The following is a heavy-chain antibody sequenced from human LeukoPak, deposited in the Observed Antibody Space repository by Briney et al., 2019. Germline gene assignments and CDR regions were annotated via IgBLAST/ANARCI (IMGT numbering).Heavy chain of an antibody. Sequence: PGGSLRLSCAASGFTFSSYSMKWVRQAPGKGLEWVSSISSSSSYIYYADSVKGRFTISRDNAKNSLYLQMNSLRAEDTAVYYCARDPRGHTYYYGSVSYYNTSHNWFDPWGQGTLVTVSS. CDR3: ARDPRGHTYYYGSVSYYNTSHNWFDP. D-gene: IGHD3-10*01. V-gene: IGHV3-21*01. CDR2: ISSSSSYI. CDR1: GFTFSSYS. J-gene: IGHJ5*02.